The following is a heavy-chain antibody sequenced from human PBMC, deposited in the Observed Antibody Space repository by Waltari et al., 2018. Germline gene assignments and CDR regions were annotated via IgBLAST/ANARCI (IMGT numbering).Heavy chain of an antibody. CDR3: ARQLSVWLLYDDY. V-gene: IGHV4-39*01. CDR1: GGSISSSSYY. CDR2: IYYSGST. D-gene: IGHD3-3*01. J-gene: IGHJ4*02. Sequence: QLQLQESGPGLVKPSETLSLSCTVSGGSISSSSYYLGWIRQPPGKGLEWIGSIYYSGSTYYNPSLKSRVTISVDTSKNQFSLKLSSVTAADTAVYYCARQLSVWLLYDDYWGQGTLVTVSS.